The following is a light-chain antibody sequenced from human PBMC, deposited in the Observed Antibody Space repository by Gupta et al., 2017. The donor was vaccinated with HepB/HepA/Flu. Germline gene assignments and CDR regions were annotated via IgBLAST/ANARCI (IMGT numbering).Light chain of an antibody. CDR2: GKN. J-gene: IGLJ2*01. CDR1: SLRSYY. Sequence: SSVLTQDPAVSLALGQTVRLTCQGDSLRSYYASWYQQKPGQAPVLVIYGKNNRPSGIPDRFSGSSSGNTASLTITGAQAEDEADYYGNSRDSSGNHVVFGGGTKLTVL. CDR3: NSRDSSGNHVV. V-gene: IGLV3-19*01.